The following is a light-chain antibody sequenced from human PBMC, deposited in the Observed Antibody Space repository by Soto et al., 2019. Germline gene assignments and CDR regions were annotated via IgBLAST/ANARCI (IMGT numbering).Light chain of an antibody. V-gene: IGKV3-20*01. CDR2: GAS. CDR3: QQYGSSPLT. CDR1: QSVTSSY. Sequence: EIVLTQSPGTLSLSPGERATLSCRASQSVTSSYLAWYQQKPGQAPRLLIYGASSRATGIPDRFIGSGSGTDITLTISRLEPKDFAVYYCQQYGSSPLTFGGGTKVEIK. J-gene: IGKJ4*01.